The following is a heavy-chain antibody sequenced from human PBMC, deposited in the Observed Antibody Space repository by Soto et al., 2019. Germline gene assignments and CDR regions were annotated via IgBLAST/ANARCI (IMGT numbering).Heavy chain of an antibody. D-gene: IGHD5-18*01. CDR1: GGTFSIYT. J-gene: IGHJ6*02. Sequence: SVKVSCKASGGTFSIYTIIWVRQAPGQGLEWMGRIIPIFGTANYAQKFQGRVTITADESTSTAYMELSSLRSEDTAVYYCARESGPITGGYSYSYYYSGRDFWGQGTTVTVSS. CDR2: IIPIFGTA. V-gene: IGHV1-69*13. CDR3: ARESGPITGGYSYSYYYSGRDF.